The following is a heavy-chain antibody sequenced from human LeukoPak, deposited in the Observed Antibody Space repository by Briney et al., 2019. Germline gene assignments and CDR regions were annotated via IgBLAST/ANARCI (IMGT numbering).Heavy chain of an antibody. CDR2: ISSSSSTI. Sequence: GGSLRLSCAASGFTFSDYYMNWIRQAPGKGLEWVSYISSSSSTIYYADSVKGRFTISRDNAKNSLYLQMNSLRAEDTAVYYCATDSSSTGNYYYYYYMDVWGKGTTVTVPS. V-gene: IGHV3-11*04. CDR1: GFTFSDYY. D-gene: IGHD6-13*01. CDR3: ATDSSSTGNYYYYYYMDV. J-gene: IGHJ6*03.